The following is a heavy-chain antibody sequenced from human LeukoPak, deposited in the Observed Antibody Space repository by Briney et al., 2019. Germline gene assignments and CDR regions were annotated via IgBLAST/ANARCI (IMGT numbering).Heavy chain of an antibody. Sequence: GGSLRLSCAVSGFTVSNNYMSWVRQAPGKGLECVSVIYSGGNTYYADSVKGRSTISRDNSKNTLYLQMNSLGAEDTAVYYCAKDSTTLATIPVWGQGALVTVSS. CDR2: IYSGGNT. CDR1: GFTVSNNY. J-gene: IGHJ4*02. CDR3: AKDSTTLATIPV. D-gene: IGHD5-24*01. V-gene: IGHV3-53*01.